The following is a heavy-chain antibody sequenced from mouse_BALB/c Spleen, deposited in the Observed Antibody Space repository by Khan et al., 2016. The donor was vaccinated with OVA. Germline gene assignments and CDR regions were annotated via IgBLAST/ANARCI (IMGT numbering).Heavy chain of an antibody. Sequence: QVQLKQSGPGLVAPSQSLSITCTVSGFSLTSYDVYWMRQPPGKGLECLGVIGAGGSTNYNSALMSRLSISKDNSNSQVFLKMNSLQADDTAMYYCAREELDAFAYWGQGTLVTVSA. J-gene: IGHJ3*01. CDR1: GFSLTSYD. D-gene: IGHD3-1*01. V-gene: IGHV2-9*02. CDR2: IGAGGST. CDR3: AREELDAFAY.